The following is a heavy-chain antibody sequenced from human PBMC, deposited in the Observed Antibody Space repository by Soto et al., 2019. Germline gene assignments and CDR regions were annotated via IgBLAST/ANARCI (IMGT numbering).Heavy chain of an antibody. D-gene: IGHD1-26*01. V-gene: IGHV1-2*02. CDR1: VYTFTGDY. J-gene: IGHJ4*02. CDR2: IGPESGAT. CDR3: GRGRSGQIVVFY. Sequence: GSSVKVSFKTSVYTFTGDYIHWLGQAPQQGPEWMGEIGPESGATRYAQKFRGRVTMTMDTSITTVYMELKNLSPDDTAVYYCGRGRSGQIVVFYWGQGTPVTVSS.